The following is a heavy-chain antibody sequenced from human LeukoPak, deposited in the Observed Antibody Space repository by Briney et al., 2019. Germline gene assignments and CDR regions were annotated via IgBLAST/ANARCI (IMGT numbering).Heavy chain of an antibody. CDR2: ITPDGRST. CDR3: TRDTFGFHDS. V-gene: IGHV3-74*01. J-gene: IGHJ4*02. Sequence: GGSLRLSCADSGFTFSTYWMHWVRQAPGKGLVWVSCITPDGRSTNYADSVKGRFTISRDNAKNTLYLQMNSLRVDDTAVYYCTRDTFGFHDSWGQGTLVTVSS. D-gene: IGHD3-10*01. CDR1: GFTFSTYW.